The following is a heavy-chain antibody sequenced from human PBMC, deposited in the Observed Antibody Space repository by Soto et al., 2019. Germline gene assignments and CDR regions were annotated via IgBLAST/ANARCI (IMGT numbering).Heavy chain of an antibody. CDR2: INPSGDFT. D-gene: IGHD3-22*01. Sequence: QVQLVQSGAEVKKPGASVKVSCKASGNTTTRHWMHWVRQAPGQGLEWMGVINPSGDFTLYAQKFQGRVTMTRDTSTSTVYMEVSSLRSEDTAVHYCARDNSYDSGGAKGWYFDLWGRGTLVTVSS. CDR1: GNTTTRHW. CDR3: ARDNSYDSGGAKGWYFDL. J-gene: IGHJ2*01. V-gene: IGHV1-46*01.